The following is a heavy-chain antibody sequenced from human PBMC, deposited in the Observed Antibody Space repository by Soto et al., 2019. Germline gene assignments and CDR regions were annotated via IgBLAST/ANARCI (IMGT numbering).Heavy chain of an antibody. Sequence: QVQLVQSGAEVKKPGASVKVSCKASGYTFTSYYMHWVRQAPGQGLEWMGIINPSGGSTSYAQKVQGRVTMTRDTATSTVYMELSSLRAEDTAVYYCARYDYGGNAWDYWGQGTLVTVSS. D-gene: IGHD4-17*01. V-gene: IGHV1-46*01. CDR3: ARYDYGGNAWDY. CDR2: INPSGGST. J-gene: IGHJ4*02. CDR1: GYTFTSYY.